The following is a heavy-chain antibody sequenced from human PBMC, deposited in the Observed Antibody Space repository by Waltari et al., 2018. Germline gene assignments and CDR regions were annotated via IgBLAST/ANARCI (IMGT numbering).Heavy chain of an antibody. CDR3: AKEGVGSSSWYDNWFDP. D-gene: IGHD6-13*01. Sequence: QVQLVESGGGVVQPGGSLRLSCAASGFTFSSYGMHWVRQAPGQGLEWVAFIRYDGSNKYYADSVKGRFTISRDNSKNTLYLQMNSLRAEDTAVYYCAKEGVGSSSWYDNWFDPWGQGTLVTVSS. CDR1: GFTFSSYG. CDR2: IRYDGSNK. V-gene: IGHV3-30*02. J-gene: IGHJ5*02.